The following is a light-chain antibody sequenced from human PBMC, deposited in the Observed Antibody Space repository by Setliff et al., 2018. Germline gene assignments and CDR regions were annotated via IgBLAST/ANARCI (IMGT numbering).Light chain of an antibody. V-gene: IGLV2-14*03. CDR1: STDVGVYNF. CDR2: DVN. Sequence: QSALTQPASVSGSPGQSITIACTGLSTDVGVYNFVSWYQQHPGKAPKLIISDVNNRPSGVSHRFSGSKSGNAASLTISDLQVEDEADYYCSTNTGSTTLVLFGGGT. J-gene: IGLJ2*01. CDR3: STNTGSTTLVL.